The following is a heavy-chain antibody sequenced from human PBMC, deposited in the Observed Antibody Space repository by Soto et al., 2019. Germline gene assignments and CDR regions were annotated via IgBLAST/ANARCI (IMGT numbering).Heavy chain of an antibody. CDR3: ARDSYYTSGNYFTYYTYAMDV. V-gene: IGHV1-8*01. D-gene: IGHD3-10*01. CDR1: GYTFSSYD. CDR2: MNPNSGNT. Sequence: GASVQVSCKASGYTFSSYDINWVRQATGQGLEWMGWMNPNSGNTGYAQKFQGRVTMMRNTSISTAYMELSSLRSDDTAMYYCARDSYYTSGNYFTYYTYAMDVWGQGTTVTVSS. J-gene: IGHJ6*02.